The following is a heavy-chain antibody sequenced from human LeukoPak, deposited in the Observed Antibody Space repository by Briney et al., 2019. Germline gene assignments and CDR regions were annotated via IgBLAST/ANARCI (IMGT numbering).Heavy chain of an antibody. CDR1: LDSISSYY. CDR3: AQENNYFDY. Sequence: SETLSLTCTVSLDSISSYYWTWSRQPPGKGLEWIGYIYYSGSTNYNPSLKSRVTISVDTSKNQFSLKLNSVTAADTAVYYCAQENNYFDYWGQGTLVTVSS. V-gene: IGHV4-59*01. J-gene: IGHJ4*02. CDR2: IYYSGST.